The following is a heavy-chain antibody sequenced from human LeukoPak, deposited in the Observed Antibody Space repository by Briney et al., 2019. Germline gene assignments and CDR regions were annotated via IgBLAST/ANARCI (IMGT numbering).Heavy chain of an antibody. D-gene: IGHD6-6*01. CDR1: GGSISSGSYY. CDR3: ARDIDIAARQPNAFDI. V-gene: IGHV4-61*02. CDR2: IYTSGST. Sequence: KASGTLSLTCTVSGGSISSGSYYWSWIRQPAGKGLEWIGRIYTSGSTNYNPSLKSRVTISVDTSKNQFSLKLSSVTAADTAVYYCARDIDIAARQPNAFDIWGQGTMVTVSS. J-gene: IGHJ3*02.